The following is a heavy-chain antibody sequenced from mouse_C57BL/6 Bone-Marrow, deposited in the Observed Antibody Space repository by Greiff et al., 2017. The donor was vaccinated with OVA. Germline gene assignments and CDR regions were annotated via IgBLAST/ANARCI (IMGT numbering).Heavy chain of an antibody. V-gene: IGHV2-4*01. CDR3: AIYEGYYSDD. CDR2: IWSGGST. D-gene: IGHD2-3*01. J-gene: IGHJ2*01. Sequence: QVTLKVSGPGLVQPSQSLSITCTVSGFSLTSYGVHWVRQPPGKGLEWLGVIWSGGSTDYNAAFISRLSISKDNSKSQVVFKMNSQQADDTAIYYCAIYEGYYSDDWGKGTTLTVSS. CDR1: GFSLTSYG.